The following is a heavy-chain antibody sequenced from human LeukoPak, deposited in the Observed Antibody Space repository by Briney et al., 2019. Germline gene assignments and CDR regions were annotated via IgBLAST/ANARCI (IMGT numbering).Heavy chain of an antibody. CDR2: ISGSGGST. CDR1: AFTFSNYA. Sequence: PGGSLRLSCAASAFTFSNYAMTWVRQAPGKGLEWVSTISGSGGSTYYADSVKGRFTISRDSSKNTLYLQMNSLRAEDTAVYYCATKFLYPLDVWGQGTTVTVSS. CDR3: ATKFLYPLDV. D-gene: IGHD2-2*02. V-gene: IGHV3-23*01. J-gene: IGHJ6*02.